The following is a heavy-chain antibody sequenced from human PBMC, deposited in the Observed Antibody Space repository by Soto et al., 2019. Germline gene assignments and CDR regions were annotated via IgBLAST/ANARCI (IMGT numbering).Heavy chain of an antibody. D-gene: IGHD3-10*01. CDR2: IYYSGST. CDR1: GGSISSGGYY. V-gene: IGHV4-31*03. CDR3: ARDQRVRGAIQSFDY. J-gene: IGHJ4*02. Sequence: QVQLQESGPGLVKPSQTLSLTCTVSGGSISSGGYYWSWIRQHPGKGLEWIGYIYYSGSTYYNPSLKSRVTISVDTSKNQFSLKLSSVTAADTAVYYCARDQRVRGAIQSFDYWGQGTLVTVSS.